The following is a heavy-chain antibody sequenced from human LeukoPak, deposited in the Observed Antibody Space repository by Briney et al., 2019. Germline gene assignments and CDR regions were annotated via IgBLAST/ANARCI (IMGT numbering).Heavy chain of an antibody. Sequence: SETLSLTCAVSGGSISSSNWWSWVRQPPGKGLEWIGEIYHSGSTNYNPSLKSRVTISVDKSKNQFSLKLSSVTAADTAVYYCATSTAAAGTLYYFDYWGQGTLVTVSS. CDR1: GGSISSSNW. J-gene: IGHJ4*02. CDR3: ATSTAAAGTLYYFDY. D-gene: IGHD6-13*01. V-gene: IGHV4-4*02. CDR2: IYHSGST.